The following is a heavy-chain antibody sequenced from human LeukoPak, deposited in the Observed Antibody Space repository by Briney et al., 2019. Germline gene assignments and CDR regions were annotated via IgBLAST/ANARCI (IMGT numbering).Heavy chain of an antibody. CDR2: ITGSSYDI. D-gene: IGHD3-10*01. J-gene: IGHJ4*02. Sequence: PGGSLRLSCAASGFTFSSYTMNWVRQAPGKGLEWVSSITGSSYDIYYADSVRGRFTISRDNAKNPLFLQMNSLRAEDTALYYCTRDADPIELKDYWGQGTLVTVSS. V-gene: IGHV3-21*06. CDR1: GFTFSSYT. CDR3: TRDADPIELKDY.